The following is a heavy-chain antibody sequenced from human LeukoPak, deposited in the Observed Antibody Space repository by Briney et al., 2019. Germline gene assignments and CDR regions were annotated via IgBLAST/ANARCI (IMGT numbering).Heavy chain of an antibody. J-gene: IGHJ4*02. CDR3: AKGRISPDD. CDR1: GFTFSSYA. V-gene: IGHV3-30-3*01. CDR2: ISYDGSNK. Sequence: GGSLRLSCAASGFTFSSYAMHWVRQAPGKGLEWVAVISYDGSNKYYADSVRGRFTISRDNSKNTLYLEMNSLRAEDTAAYYCAKGRISPDDWGQGTLVTVSS.